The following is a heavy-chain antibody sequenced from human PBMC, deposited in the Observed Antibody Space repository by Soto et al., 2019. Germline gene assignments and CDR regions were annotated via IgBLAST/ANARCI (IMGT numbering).Heavy chain of an antibody. CDR1: GFTFSSYG. CDR2: ISYDGSNK. D-gene: IGHD2-21*01. Sequence: QVQLVESGGGVVQPGRSLRLSCAASGFTFSSYGMHWVRQAPGKGLEWVAVISYDGSNKYYADSVKGRFTISRDNSKKPLYMQMNSLKAEDTALYYCAKALGGEHQFLGYYCCGRDVWGQGTTVTVSS. V-gene: IGHV3-30*18. J-gene: IGHJ6*02. CDR3: AKALGGEHQFLGYYCCGRDV.